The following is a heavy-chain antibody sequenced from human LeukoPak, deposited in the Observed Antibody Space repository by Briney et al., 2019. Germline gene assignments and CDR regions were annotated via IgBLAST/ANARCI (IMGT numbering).Heavy chain of an antibody. D-gene: IGHD3-22*01. CDR1: GFTFSNYG. J-gene: IGHJ4*02. Sequence: QSGGSLRLSCAASGFTFSNYGMHWVRQAPGKGLEWAAFIRYDGSNKYYADSVKGRFTISRDNSKNTLYLQMNSLRAEDTAVYYCATTYYDSSGTRPFDYWGQGTLVTVSS. CDR2: IRYDGSNK. V-gene: IGHV3-30*02. CDR3: ATTYYDSSGTRPFDY.